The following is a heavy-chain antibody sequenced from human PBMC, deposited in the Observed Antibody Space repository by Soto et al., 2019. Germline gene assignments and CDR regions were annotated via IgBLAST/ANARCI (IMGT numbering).Heavy chain of an antibody. J-gene: IGHJ4*02. CDR1: GFTFSSYW. V-gene: IGHV3-74*01. CDR3: ASGITVTTWGFDY. CDR2: INSDGSST. Sequence: EVQLVESGGGLVQPGGSLRLSCAASGFTFSSYWMHWVRQAPGKGLVWVSRINSDGSSTSYADSVKGRFTISRDNAKNTLYLQMNSLRADDTAVYYCASGITVTTWGFDYWGQGTLVTVSS. D-gene: IGHD4-17*01.